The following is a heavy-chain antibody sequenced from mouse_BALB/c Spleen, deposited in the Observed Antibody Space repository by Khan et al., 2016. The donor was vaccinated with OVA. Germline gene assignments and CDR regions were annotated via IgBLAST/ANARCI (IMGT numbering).Heavy chain of an antibody. D-gene: IGHD2-14*01. CDR3: AKNYRYDVYFDY. CDR2: IYPYNDDT. Sequence: VQLKQSGPEVVKPGASVKMSCKASGYTFTSYVIHWMKQKPGQALEWIGYIYPYNDDTKYNENFKGKATLTSDKSSSTAYMELRSLTSEDAAVYYCAKNYRYDVYFDYRGQGTTLAVSS. J-gene: IGHJ2*01. V-gene: IGHV1S136*01. CDR1: GYTFTSYV.